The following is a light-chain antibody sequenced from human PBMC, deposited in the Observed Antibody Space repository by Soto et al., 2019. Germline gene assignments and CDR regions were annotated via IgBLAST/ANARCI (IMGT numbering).Light chain of an antibody. CDR2: STN. CDR3: VLYMSSGISV. CDR1: SGSVSTTYY. J-gene: IGLJ3*02. Sequence: QTVVTQEPSFSVSPGGTVTLTCGLSSGSVSTTYYPSWYQQTPGQAPLTLIYSTNTRSSGVPDRFSGSILGNKAALTITGDQADDEADYYCVLYMSSGISVFGGGTKLTVL. V-gene: IGLV8-61*01.